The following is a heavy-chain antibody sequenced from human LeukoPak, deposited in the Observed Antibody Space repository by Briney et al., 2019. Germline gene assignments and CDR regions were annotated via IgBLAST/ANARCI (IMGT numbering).Heavy chain of an antibody. J-gene: IGHJ6*03. V-gene: IGHV4-61*02. CDR1: GGSISSGSYY. CDR2: IYTSGST. D-gene: IGHD2-2*01. CDR3: ARGNIVVVPAVHRDYYYYYMDV. Sequence: PSETLSVTCTVSGGSISSGSYYWSWIRQPAGKGLDWIGRIYTSGSTNYNPSLKSRVTISVDTSKNQFSLKLSSVTAADTAVYYCARGNIVVVPAVHRDYYYYYMDVWGKGTTVTVSS.